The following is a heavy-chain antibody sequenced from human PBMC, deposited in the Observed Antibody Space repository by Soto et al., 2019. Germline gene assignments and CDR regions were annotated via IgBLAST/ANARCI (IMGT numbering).Heavy chain of an antibody. CDR3: ATRAYDDISGYYEYYFDY. V-gene: IGHV3-23*01. CDR2: ISAGGGNT. Sequence: EVQLLESGGGLVQPGGSLRLSCAASGFTFSNYGMSWVRQAPGTGLEWVSGISAGGGNTYYADSVKGRFTISRDNSRNTLYLQMNSRRDEDTAVYYCATRAYDDISGYYEYYFDYWGQGSLVTVSS. D-gene: IGHD3-22*01. CDR1: GFTFSNYG. J-gene: IGHJ4*02.